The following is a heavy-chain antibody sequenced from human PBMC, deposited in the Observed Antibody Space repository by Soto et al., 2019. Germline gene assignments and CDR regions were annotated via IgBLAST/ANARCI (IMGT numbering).Heavy chain of an antibody. CDR1: GFTFSSYG. V-gene: IGHV3-30*18. CDR3: AKDLDILTGYSYFDY. Sequence: GGSLRLSCAASGFTFSSYGMHWVRQAPGKGLEWVAVISYDGSNKYYADSVKGRFTISRDNSKNTLYLQMNSLRAEDTAVYYCAKDLDILTGYSYFDYWGQGTLVTVSS. CDR2: ISYDGSNK. J-gene: IGHJ4*02. D-gene: IGHD3-9*01.